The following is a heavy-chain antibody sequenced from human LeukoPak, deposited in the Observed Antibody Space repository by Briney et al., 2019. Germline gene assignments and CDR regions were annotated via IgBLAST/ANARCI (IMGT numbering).Heavy chain of an antibody. J-gene: IGHJ4*02. CDR2: SNSDGSST. CDR3: ARGFDSSGQDY. V-gene: IGHV3-74*01. Sequence: RSGGSLRLSCAASGFTFSSYWMHWVRQAPGKGLVWVSRSNSDGSSTSYADSVKGRFTISRDNAKNTLYLQMNSLGPEDTALYYCARGFDSSGQDYWGQGTLVTVSS. CDR1: GFTFSSYW. D-gene: IGHD3-22*01.